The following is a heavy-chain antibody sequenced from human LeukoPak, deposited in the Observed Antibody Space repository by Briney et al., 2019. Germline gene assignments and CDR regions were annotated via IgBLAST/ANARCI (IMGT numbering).Heavy chain of an antibody. CDR3: ARRSSAYRPLVARGWFDP. J-gene: IGHJ5*02. V-gene: IGHV4-39*01. CDR2: IYYSGST. D-gene: IGHD5-12*01. CDR1: GGSISSNSYY. Sequence: SETLSLTCAVSGGSISSNSYYWGWIRQPPVKGLEWIGSIYYSGSTYYNPSLKSRVTISVDTSKNQFSLKLSSVTAADTAVYYCARRSSAYRPLVARGWFDPWGQGTLVTVSS.